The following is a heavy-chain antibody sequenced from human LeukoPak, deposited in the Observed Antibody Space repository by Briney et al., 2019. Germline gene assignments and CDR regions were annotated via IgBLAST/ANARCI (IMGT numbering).Heavy chain of an antibody. D-gene: IGHD3-9*01. CDR2: IYYSGST. V-gene: IGHV4-59*01. Sequence: SETLSLTCTVSGGPIRSYYWSWIRQPPGKGLEWIAYIYYSGSTNYNPSLKSRVTISVDTSKNQFSLKLSSVTAADTAVYYCARGGNSGYFDWLLTHSTFDYWGQGTLVTVSS. CDR3: ARGGNSGYFDWLLTHSTFDY. J-gene: IGHJ4*02. CDR1: GGPIRSYY.